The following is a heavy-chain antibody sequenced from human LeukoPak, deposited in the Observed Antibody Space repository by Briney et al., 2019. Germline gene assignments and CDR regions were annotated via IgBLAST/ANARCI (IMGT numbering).Heavy chain of an antibody. CDR1: GYTFTSYG. V-gene: IGHV1-18*01. CDR3: ARGRDYDFWSGYYKFGYWFDP. CDR2: ISAYNGNT. Sequence: ASVKVSCKASGYTFTSYGISWVRQAPGQGLEWMGWISAYNGNTNYAQKLQGRVTMTTDTSTSTAYMELRSLRSDDTAVYYCARGRDYDFWSGYYKFGYWFDPWGQGTLVTVSS. D-gene: IGHD3-3*01. J-gene: IGHJ5*02.